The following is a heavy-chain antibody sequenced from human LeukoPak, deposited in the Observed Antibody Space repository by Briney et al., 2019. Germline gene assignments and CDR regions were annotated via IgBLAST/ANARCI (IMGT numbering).Heavy chain of an antibody. V-gene: IGHV4-61*02. CDR3: AREVATRVILS. J-gene: IGHJ3*01. CDR1: GGSISSGSYY. CDR2: IYTSGST. Sequence: SETLSLTCTVSGGSISSGSYYWSWIRQPAGKGLEWIGRIYTSGSTNYNPSLKSQVTISVDTSKNQFSLKLSSVTAADTAVYYCAREVATRVILSWGQGTMVTVSS. D-gene: IGHD5-12*01.